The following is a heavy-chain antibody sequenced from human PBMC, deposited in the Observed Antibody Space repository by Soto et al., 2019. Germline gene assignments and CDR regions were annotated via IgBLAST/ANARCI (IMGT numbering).Heavy chain of an antibody. Sequence: SETLSLTCSVSGGSISSGDYYWSWIRQPPGKGLEWIGYIYYTGSTYYNPSLKSRLSLSVDTSKNQFSLKLSSVTAADTAVYYCAALLHGSIVVVPAATNDYWGQGTLVTVSS. V-gene: IGHV4-30-4*01. CDR2: IYYTGST. D-gene: IGHD2-2*01. CDR1: GGSISSGDYY. J-gene: IGHJ4*02. CDR3: AALLHGSIVVVPAATNDY.